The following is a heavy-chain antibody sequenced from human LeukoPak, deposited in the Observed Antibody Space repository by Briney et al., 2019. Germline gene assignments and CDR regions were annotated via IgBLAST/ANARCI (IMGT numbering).Heavy chain of an antibody. D-gene: IGHD3-3*01. CDR1: GGSFSGYY. CDR3: AGVDFWSAF. J-gene: IGHJ4*02. Sequence: PSETLSLTCAVYGGSFSGYYWSWIRQPPGKGLEWIGEINHSGSTNYNPSLKSRVTISVDTSKNQFSLKLSSVTAADTAVYYCAGVDFWSAFWGQGTLVTVSS. CDR2: INHSGST. V-gene: IGHV4-34*01.